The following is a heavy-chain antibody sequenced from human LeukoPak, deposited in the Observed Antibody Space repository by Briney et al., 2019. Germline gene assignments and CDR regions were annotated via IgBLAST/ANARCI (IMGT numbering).Heavy chain of an antibody. V-gene: IGHV3-7*01. CDR3: ARAHITYDSSGYYYVDWFDS. D-gene: IGHD3-22*01. J-gene: IGHJ5*01. Sequence: GGSLRLSCAASGFTFTSYWMSWVRQAPGKGLEWVSHIKQDRSEKYYVDSVKGRFTISRDNAKNTLYLQMNSLRAEDTAVYYCARAHITYDSSGYYYVDWFDSRVQGALVTVSS. CDR1: GFTFTSYW. CDR2: IKQDRSEK.